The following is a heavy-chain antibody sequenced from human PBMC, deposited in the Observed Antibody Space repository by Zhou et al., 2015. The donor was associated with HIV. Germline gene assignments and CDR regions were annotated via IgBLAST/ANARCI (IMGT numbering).Heavy chain of an antibody. D-gene: IGHD6-19*01. CDR3: AREEYSSGWYGGYFDY. Sequence: QVQLVQSGAEVKKPGASVKVSCKASGYTFTTYGISWVRQAPGEGLEWMGWISTYNGNTNYAQKIQGRVTMTTDTSTSTAYMELRSLTSDDTAVYYCAREEYSSGWYGGYFDYWGQGTLVTVSS. CDR1: GYTFTTYG. CDR2: ISTYNGNT. V-gene: IGHV1-18*01. J-gene: IGHJ4*02.